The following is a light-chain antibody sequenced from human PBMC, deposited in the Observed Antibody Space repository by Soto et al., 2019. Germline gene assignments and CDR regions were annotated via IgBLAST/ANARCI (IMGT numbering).Light chain of an antibody. CDR1: QSVSSY. J-gene: IGKJ5*01. CDR3: QHFGGTTFT. CDR2: GAS. V-gene: IGKV3-20*01. Sequence: EIVLTQSPATLSFAPGERSTLSFMASQSVSSYIAWYQQRPGQTPSLLIYGASTRATGIPDRFSGSGSGTHFTLTISRLEPGDFAVYYCQHFGGTTFTFGQGTRLEIK.